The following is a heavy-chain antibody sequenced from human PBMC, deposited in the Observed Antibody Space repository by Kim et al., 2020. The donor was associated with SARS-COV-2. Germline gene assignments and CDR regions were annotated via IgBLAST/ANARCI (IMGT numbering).Heavy chain of an antibody. CDR2: ISTVDTTM. J-gene: IGHJ4*02. CDR1: GFTFSDYE. CDR3: ARGGIGYRYYFDH. D-gene: IGHD3-16*02. Sequence: GGSLRLSCEASGFTFSDYELNWVRQAPGKGPEWISYISTVDTTMYYSDSVKGLFTISRDNAKKPLYLQMNSLRAEDTALYYCARGGIGYRYYFDHWGQGTLVTVS. V-gene: IGHV3-48*03.